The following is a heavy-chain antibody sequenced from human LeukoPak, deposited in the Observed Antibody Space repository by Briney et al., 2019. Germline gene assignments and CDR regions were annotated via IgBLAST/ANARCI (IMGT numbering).Heavy chain of an antibody. V-gene: IGHV1-2*02. Sequence: ASVKVFCKASGYTFTGYYMHWVRQAPGQGLEWMGWINPNSGGTNYAQKFQGRVTMTRDTSISTAYMELSRLRSDDTAVYYCARTLGYDSSGYYYLDAFDIWGQGTMVTVSS. CDR1: GYTFTGYY. D-gene: IGHD3-22*01. J-gene: IGHJ3*02. CDR3: ARTLGYDSSGYYYLDAFDI. CDR2: INPNSGGT.